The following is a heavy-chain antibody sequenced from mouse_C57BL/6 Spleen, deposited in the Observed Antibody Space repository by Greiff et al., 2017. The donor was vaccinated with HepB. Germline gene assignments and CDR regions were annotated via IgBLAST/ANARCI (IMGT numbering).Heavy chain of an antibody. CDR3: ARGGNYVEGFAY. CDR2: IDPSDSYT. Sequence: QVQLKQPGAELVMPGASVKLSCKASGYTFTSYWMHWVKQRPGQGLEWIGEIDPSDSYTNYNQKFKGKSTLTVDKSSSTAYMQLSSLTSEDSAVYYCARGGNYVEGFAYWGQGTLVTVSA. V-gene: IGHV1-69*01. CDR1: GYTFTSYW. D-gene: IGHD2-1*01. J-gene: IGHJ3*01.